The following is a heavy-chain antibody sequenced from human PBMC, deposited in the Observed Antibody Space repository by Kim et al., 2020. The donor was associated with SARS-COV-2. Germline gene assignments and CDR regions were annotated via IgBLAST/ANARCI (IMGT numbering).Heavy chain of an antibody. CDR2: INPNSGGT. Sequence: ASVKVSCKASGYTFTGYYMHWVRQAPGQGLEWMGWINPNSGGTNYAQKFQGWVTMTRDTSISTAYMELSRLRSDDTAVYYCARGSGGGWRLVAWDYYYYGMDVWGQGTTVTVSS. D-gene: IGHD2-15*01. J-gene: IGHJ6*02. V-gene: IGHV1-2*04. CDR3: ARGSGGGWRLVAWDYYYYGMDV. CDR1: GYTFTGYY.